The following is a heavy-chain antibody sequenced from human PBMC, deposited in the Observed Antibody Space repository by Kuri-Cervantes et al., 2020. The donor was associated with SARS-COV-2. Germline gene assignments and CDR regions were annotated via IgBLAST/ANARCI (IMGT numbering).Heavy chain of an antibody. CDR1: GYSFTSYW. CDR2: IYPGDSDT. J-gene: IGHJ5*02. V-gene: IGHV5-51*01. CDR3: ARPPSPEPHSYGYVGWFDP. Sequence: GESLKISCKGSGYSFTSYWIGWVRQMPGKGLEWMGIIYPGDSDTRYSPSFQGQVTISADKSISTAYLQWSSLKASDTAMYYCARPPSPEPHSYGYVGWFDPWGQGTLVTVSS. D-gene: IGHD5-18*01.